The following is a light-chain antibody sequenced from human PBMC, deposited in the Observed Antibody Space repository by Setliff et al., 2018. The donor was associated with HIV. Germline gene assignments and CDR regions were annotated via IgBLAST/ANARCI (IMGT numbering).Light chain of an antibody. Sequence: QSALTQPASVSGSPGQAITISCTGNNSDIGTYDLVSWYQQHPGRAPKLTIFEVKRRPSGVSNRFSGPKSGNTASLTISGLQAEDEATYFCSSYTGSDTFDVFGTGTKVTVL. J-gene: IGLJ1*01. CDR3: SSYTGSDTFDV. CDR1: NSDIGTYDL. V-gene: IGLV2-23*02. CDR2: EVK.